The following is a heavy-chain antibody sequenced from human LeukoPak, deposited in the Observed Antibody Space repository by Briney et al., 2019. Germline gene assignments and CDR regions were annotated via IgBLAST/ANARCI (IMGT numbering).Heavy chain of an antibody. Sequence: ASVKVSCKASGGTFSSYTISWVRQAPGQGLEWMGRIIPILGIANYAQKFQGRVTITADKSTSTAYMELSSLRSEDTAVYYCAREPHGADSGSYEHYWGQGTLVTVSS. J-gene: IGHJ4*02. D-gene: IGHD1-26*01. V-gene: IGHV1-69*04. CDR2: IIPILGIA. CDR3: AREPHGADSGSYEHY. CDR1: GGTFSSYT.